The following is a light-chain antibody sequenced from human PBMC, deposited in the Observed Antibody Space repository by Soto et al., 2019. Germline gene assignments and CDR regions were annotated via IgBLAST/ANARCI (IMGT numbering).Light chain of an antibody. Sequence: DIQMTQSPSSLSASVGDRVTITCQASHDITSYLNWYQHKPGKAPKLLIYDTSILEAGGPSRFSGSGSGTHFTVAISSLQPEDVATYYCQKCDYLPMFGPGTTVDFK. CDR3: QKCDYLPM. CDR1: HDITSY. J-gene: IGKJ3*01. CDR2: DTS. V-gene: IGKV1-33*01.